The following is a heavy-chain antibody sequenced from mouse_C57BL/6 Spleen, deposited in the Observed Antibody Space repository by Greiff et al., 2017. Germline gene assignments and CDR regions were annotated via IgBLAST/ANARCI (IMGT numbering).Heavy chain of an antibody. D-gene: IGHD2-1*01. V-gene: IGHV5-4*01. J-gene: IGHJ1*03. CDR2: ISDGGSYT. Sequence: EVKLVESGGGLVKPGGSLKLSCAASGFTFSSYAMSWVRQTPEKRLEWVATISDGGSYTYYPDNVKGRFTISRDNAKNNLYLQMSHLKSEDTAMYYCAREGDYGNYFDVWGTGTTVTVSS. CDR3: AREGDYGNYFDV. CDR1: GFTFSSYA.